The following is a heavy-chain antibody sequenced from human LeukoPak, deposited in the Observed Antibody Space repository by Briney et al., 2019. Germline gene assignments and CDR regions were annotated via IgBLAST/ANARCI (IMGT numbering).Heavy chain of an antibody. Sequence: PSQTLSLTCTVSGGSISSGSYFWSWIRQPAGKGLEWIGRIYTSGSTNYNPSLKSRVTISVDKSKNQFSLKLSSVTAADTALYYCARLGSGSPSYFDYWGQGTLVTVSS. CDR3: ARLGSGSPSYFDY. V-gene: IGHV4-61*02. CDR1: GGSISSGSYF. J-gene: IGHJ4*02. CDR2: IYTSGST. D-gene: IGHD3-10*01.